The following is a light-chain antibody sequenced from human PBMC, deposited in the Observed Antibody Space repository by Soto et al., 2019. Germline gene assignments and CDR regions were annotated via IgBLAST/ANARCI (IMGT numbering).Light chain of an antibody. V-gene: IGLV1-40*01. CDR2: GTT. CDR1: SSNIGAGYD. CDR3: HSYDKSLSGSV. Sequence: QSVLTQPPSVSGAPGQRVTISCTGSSSNIGAGYDVHWYQQLPGTAPKLLIHGTTYRPSGVPDRFSGSRSGTSASLAITGLQADDEAAYYCHSYDKSLSGSVFGGGTKVTVL. J-gene: IGLJ2*01.